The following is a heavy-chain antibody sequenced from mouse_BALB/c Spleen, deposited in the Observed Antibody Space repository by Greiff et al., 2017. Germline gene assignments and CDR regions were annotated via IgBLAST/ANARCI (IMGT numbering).Heavy chain of an antibody. D-gene: IGHD4-1*02. CDR2: IRNKANGYTT. CDR3: ARATGRGAMDY. CDR1: GFTFTDYY. Sequence: EVMLVESGGGLVQPGGSLRLSCATSGFTFTDYYMSWVRQPPGKALEWLGFIRNKANGYTTEYSASVKGRFTISRDNSQSILYLQMNTLRAEDSATYYCARATGRGAMDYWGQGTSVTVSA. J-gene: IGHJ4*01. V-gene: IGHV7-3*02.